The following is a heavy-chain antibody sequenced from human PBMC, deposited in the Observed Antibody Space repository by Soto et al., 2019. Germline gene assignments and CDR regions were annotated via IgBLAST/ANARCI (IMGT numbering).Heavy chain of an antibody. CDR1: GFTFSSYG. J-gene: IGHJ4*02. Sequence: QVQLVESGGGVVQPGRSLRLSCAASGFTFSSYGMHWVRLAPGKGLEWVAVISYDGSNKYYADSVKGRFTISRDNSKNTLYLQMNSLRAEDTAVYYCAKDSGIVVVISEPDYWGQGTLVTVSS. V-gene: IGHV3-30*18. CDR2: ISYDGSNK. CDR3: AKDSGIVVVISEPDY. D-gene: IGHD3-22*01.